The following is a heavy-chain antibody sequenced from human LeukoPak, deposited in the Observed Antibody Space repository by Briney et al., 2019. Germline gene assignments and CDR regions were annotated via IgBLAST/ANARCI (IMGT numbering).Heavy chain of an antibody. D-gene: IGHD3-10*01. Sequence: ASVKFSCKASGGTFSSYAISWVRQAPGQGLEWMGGIIPIFGTANYAQKFQGRVTITADESTSTAYMELSSLRSEDTAVYYCAREAGAGSDDAFDIWGQGTMVTVSS. V-gene: IGHV1-69*13. J-gene: IGHJ3*02. CDR2: IIPIFGTA. CDR1: GGTFSSYA. CDR3: AREAGAGSDDAFDI.